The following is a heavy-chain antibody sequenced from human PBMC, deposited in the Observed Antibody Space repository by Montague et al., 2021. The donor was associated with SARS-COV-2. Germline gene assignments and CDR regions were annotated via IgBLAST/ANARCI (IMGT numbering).Heavy chain of an antibody. V-gene: IGHV4-39*02. J-gene: IGHJ6*02. CDR3: ARASIHPVPTSIGMDV. CDR1: GGSITNNIDY. CDR2: IYYTGNT. D-gene: IGHD2/OR15-2a*01. Sequence: SETLSLTCTVSGGSITNNIDYWAWIRQPPGKGLEWIGSIYYTGNTYYNPSLKSRVTISVVTSKNHFTLKLNSVTAADTAVYYCARASIHPVPTSIGMDVWGQGTTVTVSS.